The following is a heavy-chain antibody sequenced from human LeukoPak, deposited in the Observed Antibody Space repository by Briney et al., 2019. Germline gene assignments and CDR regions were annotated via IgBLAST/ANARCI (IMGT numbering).Heavy chain of an antibody. CDR3: ARDFLTGYFDY. Sequence: GGSLRLSCAASGFTFSTYNMNWVRQAPGKGLEWVSYISSSGRTKYYADSVKGRFTISRDNVKNSLFLQMNSLSDEDTAVYYCARDFLTGYFDYWGQGTLVTVSS. V-gene: IGHV3-48*02. D-gene: IGHD3-9*01. J-gene: IGHJ4*02. CDR2: ISSSGRTK. CDR1: GFTFSTYN.